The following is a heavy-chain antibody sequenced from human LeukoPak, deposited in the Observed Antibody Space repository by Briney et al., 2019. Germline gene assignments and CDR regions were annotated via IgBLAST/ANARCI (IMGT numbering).Heavy chain of an antibody. V-gene: IGHV3-23*01. CDR1: GFTFSSDA. CDR3: AKAFSNSWQFDP. D-gene: IGHD6-13*01. Sequence: GGPLRLSCAASGFTFSSDAMTWVRQASGKGLEWVSSISDRGDEPYYADSVKGRFTISRDNSKNTLYLQMNNLRVEDTALYYCAKAFSNSWQFDPWGQGTLVTVSS. CDR2: ISDRGDEP. J-gene: IGHJ5*02.